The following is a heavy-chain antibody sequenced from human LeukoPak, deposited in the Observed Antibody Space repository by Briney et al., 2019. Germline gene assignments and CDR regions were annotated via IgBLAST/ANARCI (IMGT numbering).Heavy chain of an antibody. CDR3: ATPHKYYDVWRGYCPFDN. J-gene: IGHJ4*02. V-gene: IGHV1-69*13. CDR1: GGTFSNYA. CDR2: IIPIYGTT. D-gene: IGHD3-3*01. Sequence: GASVKVSCKPSGGTFSNYAINWVRQAPGQGLEWLGGIIPIYGTTNYGQTFQGRVTITADESTTTAYMELSSLRSEDTALYYCATPHKYYDVWRGYCPFDNWGQGTLVTVSS.